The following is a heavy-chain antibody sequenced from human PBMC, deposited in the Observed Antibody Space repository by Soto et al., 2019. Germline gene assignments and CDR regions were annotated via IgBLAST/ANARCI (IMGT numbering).Heavy chain of an antibody. V-gene: IGHV3-21*01. Sequence: GGSLRLSCNFTFSMYSMNWVRQAPGKGLEWVASISSGSAYIKYADSVKGRFTISRDNAKNTLYLQMSSLRVEDSGVYYCVRDQADSYWGQGTLVTVSS. D-gene: IGHD3-22*01. CDR2: ISSGSAYI. CDR3: VRDQADSY. CDR1: TFSMYS. J-gene: IGHJ4*02.